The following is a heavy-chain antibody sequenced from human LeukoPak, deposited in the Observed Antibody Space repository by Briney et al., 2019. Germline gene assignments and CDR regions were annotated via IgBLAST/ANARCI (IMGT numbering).Heavy chain of an antibody. CDR1: GGSISSGGYS. D-gene: IGHD5-18*01. CDR3: ANVVTASGGGGTFDY. CDR2: IYHSGST. V-gene: IGHV4-30-2*01. Sequence: PSQTLSLTCAVSGGSISSGGYSWSWIRQPPGKGLEWIGYIYHSGSTYYNPSLKSRVTISVDRSKNQFSLKLSSVTAADTAVYYGANVVTASGGGGTFDYWGQGTLVTVSS. J-gene: IGHJ4*02.